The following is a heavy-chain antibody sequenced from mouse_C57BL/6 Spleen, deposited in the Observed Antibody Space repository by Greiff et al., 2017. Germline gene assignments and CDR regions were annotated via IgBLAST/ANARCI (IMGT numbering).Heavy chain of an antibody. D-gene: IGHD1-1*01. CDR3: AKGTTVVFDY. Sequence: EVQVVESGGGLVKPGGSLKLSCAASGFTFSDYGMHWVRQAPEKGLEWVAYISSGSSTIYYADTVKGRFTISRDNAKNTLFLQMTSLRSEDTAMYYCAKGTTVVFDYWGQGTTLTVSS. CDR2: ISSGSSTI. V-gene: IGHV5-17*01. CDR1: GFTFSDYG. J-gene: IGHJ2*01.